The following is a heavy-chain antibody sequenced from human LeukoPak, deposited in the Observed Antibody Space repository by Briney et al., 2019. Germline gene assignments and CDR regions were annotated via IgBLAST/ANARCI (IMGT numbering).Heavy chain of an antibody. CDR1: GGSISSYY. CDR2: IYYSGST. D-gene: IGHD5-18*01. V-gene: IGHV4-59*01. Sequence: PSETLSLTCTVSGGSISSYYWSWIRQPPGKGLEWIGYIYYSGSTNYNLSLKSRVTISVDTSKNQFSLKLSSVTAADTAVYYCARDVDTAMVAVWGQGTLVTVSS. CDR3: ARDVDTAMVAV. J-gene: IGHJ4*02.